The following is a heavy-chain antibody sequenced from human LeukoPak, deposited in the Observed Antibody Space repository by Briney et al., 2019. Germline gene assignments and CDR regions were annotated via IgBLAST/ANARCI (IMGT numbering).Heavy chain of an antibody. CDR2: INHDGSEK. D-gene: IGHD3-3*01. J-gene: IGHJ4*02. V-gene: IGHV3-7*01. Sequence: PGGSLRLSCAASGFTFSNSWMNWFRQAPGRLAWVANINHDGSEKYYVDSVKGRFTISRDNAKNSLYLQMNSLRAEDTAVYYCARDRYVYDFWSGYYIYWGQGTLVTVSS. CDR1: GFTFSNSW. CDR3: ARDRYVYDFWSGYYIY.